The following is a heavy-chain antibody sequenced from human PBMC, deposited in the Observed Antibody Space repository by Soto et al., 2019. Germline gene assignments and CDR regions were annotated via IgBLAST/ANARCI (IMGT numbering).Heavy chain of an antibody. D-gene: IGHD4-17*01. CDR3: ARERDYGDYDSSGYFDY. CDR1: GGSISSYY. Sequence: SETLSLTCTVSGGSISSYYWSWIRQPPGKGLEWIGYIYYSGSTNYNPSLKSRVTISVDTSKNQFSLKLSSVTAADTAVYYCARERDYGDYDSSGYFDYWGQGTLVTVSS. V-gene: IGHV4-59*01. CDR2: IYYSGST. J-gene: IGHJ4*02.